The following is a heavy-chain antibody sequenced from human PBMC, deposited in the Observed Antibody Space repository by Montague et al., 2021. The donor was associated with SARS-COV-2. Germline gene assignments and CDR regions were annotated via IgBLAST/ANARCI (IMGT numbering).Heavy chain of an antibody. V-gene: IGHV2-70*11. CDR2: IDWDDDK. Sequence: PALVKPTQTLTLTCTFSGFSLSTSGMCVSWIRQPPGKALEWLARIDWDDDKYYSTSLKTWLTISKDTSKNQVVLTMTNMDPVGTATYYCARTYVPGAFDIWGQGTMVTVSS. CDR1: GFSLSTSGMC. J-gene: IGHJ3*02. CDR3: ARTYVPGAFDI. D-gene: IGHD1-14*01.